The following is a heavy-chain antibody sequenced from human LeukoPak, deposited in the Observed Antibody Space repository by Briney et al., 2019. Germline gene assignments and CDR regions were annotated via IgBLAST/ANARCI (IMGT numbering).Heavy chain of an antibody. J-gene: IGHJ4*02. CDR1: GYTFTSYD. CDR3: ARYNWNDALGMSPFGY. D-gene: IGHD1-1*01. V-gene: IGHV1-8*03. CDR2: MNPNSGNT. Sequence: ASVKVSCKASGYTFTSYDINWVRQATGQGLEWMGWMNPNSGNTGYAQKFQGRLTITADESTSTAYMELSSLRSEDAAVYYCARYNWNDALGMSPFGYWGQGTLVTVSS.